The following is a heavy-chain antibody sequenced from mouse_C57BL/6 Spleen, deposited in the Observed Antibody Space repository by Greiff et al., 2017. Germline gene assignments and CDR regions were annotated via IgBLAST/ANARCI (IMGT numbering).Heavy chain of an antibody. Sequence: EVKLVESGGGLVQPGGSLSLSCAASGFTFTDYYMSWVRQPPGTALEWLGFIRNKANGYTTEYSASVKGRFTISRDNSQSILYLQMNALRAEDSATYYCARYRVAWGYFDVWGTGTTVTVSS. CDR3: ARYRVAWGYFDV. J-gene: IGHJ1*03. V-gene: IGHV7-3*01. CDR2: IRNKANGYTT. CDR1: GFTFTDYY. D-gene: IGHD1-1*01.